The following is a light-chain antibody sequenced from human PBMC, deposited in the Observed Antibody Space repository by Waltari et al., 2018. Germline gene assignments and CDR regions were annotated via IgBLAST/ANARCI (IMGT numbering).Light chain of an antibody. CDR2: DAS. CDR3: QQYASLPLT. J-gene: IGKJ4*01. V-gene: IGKV1-33*01. CDR1: QDISKY. Sequence: DLQMTQSPFSLSASVGDSVTITCPAGQDISKYLNWFQQKPGKAPNLLIYDASSFEAGVPSRFTGSGSGTDFTLTISSLQPEDIATYYCQQYASLPLTFGGGTKVEIK.